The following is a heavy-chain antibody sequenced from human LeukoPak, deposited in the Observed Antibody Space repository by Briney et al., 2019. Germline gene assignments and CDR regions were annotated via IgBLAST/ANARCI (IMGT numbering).Heavy chain of an antibody. V-gene: IGHV3-7*01. Sequence: PGGSLRLSCAACGFTFTSYWMSWVRQAPGKGLEWVANIKQDGNERYYVDSVKGRFTISRDNAKNSLYLQMNSLRADDTGVYYCAGSGWQVYFDYWGQGTLVTVSS. CDR3: AGSGWQVYFDY. D-gene: IGHD6-19*01. CDR1: GFTFTSYW. J-gene: IGHJ4*02. CDR2: IKQDGNER.